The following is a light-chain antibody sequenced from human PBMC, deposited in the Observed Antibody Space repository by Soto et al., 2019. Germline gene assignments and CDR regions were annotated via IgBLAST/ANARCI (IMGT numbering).Light chain of an antibody. CDR1: YNL. V-gene: IGLV2-23*01. CDR2: EGN. Sequence: QSALTQPASVSGSPGQSITISCTYNLVSWYQQHPGKAPKLMIYEGNKRPSGVSNRFSGSKSGNTASLTISGLQAEDEVDYCCSYAGQRVVFGGGTKVTVL. CDR3: CSYAGQRVV. J-gene: IGLJ2*01.